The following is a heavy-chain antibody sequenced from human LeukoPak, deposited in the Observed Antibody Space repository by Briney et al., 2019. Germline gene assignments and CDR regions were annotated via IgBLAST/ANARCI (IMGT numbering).Heavy chain of an antibody. V-gene: IGHV6-1*01. J-gene: IGHJ4*02. CDR2: TYQRSKWYN. D-gene: IGHD6-19*01. Sequence: SQTLSLTCAISGDTVSINSAAWNWIRQSPSRGLGWLVRTYQRSKWYNDYAVSVKSRITINPDISMNQFSLQLNSVTPEDTAVYYCARSPSPYSSGWYFDYWGQGTLVTVSS. CDR1: GDTVSINSAA. CDR3: ARSPSPYSSGWYFDY.